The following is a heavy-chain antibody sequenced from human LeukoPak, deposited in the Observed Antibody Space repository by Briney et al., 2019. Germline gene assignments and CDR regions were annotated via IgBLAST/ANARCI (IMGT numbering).Heavy chain of an antibody. J-gene: IGHJ4*02. Sequence: GGSLRLSCAASGFTFSSYWMHWVRQAPGKGLIWVSRIDDDGRSTNYADSVKGRFTISRDNAKNTLYLQMNSLRAEDTAVFYCAREYGQNTPHFDYWGQGTLVTVSS. CDR2: IDDDGRST. D-gene: IGHD2/OR15-2a*01. CDR1: GFTFSSYW. CDR3: AREYGQNTPHFDY. V-gene: IGHV3-74*01.